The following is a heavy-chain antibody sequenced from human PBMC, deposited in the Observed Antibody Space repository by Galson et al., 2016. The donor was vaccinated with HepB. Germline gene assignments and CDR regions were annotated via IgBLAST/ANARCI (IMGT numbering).Heavy chain of an antibody. CDR1: GGTFSSNA. Sequence: SVKVSCKASGGTFSSNALSWVRQAPGQGLEWMGGIIPIFGTTHYAQKLQGRVTITADKSSNTSYMELSSLRFEDTAVYYCTSSSITIRGLASDSWGQGTLVTVSS. CDR2: IIPIFGTT. CDR3: TSSSITIRGLASDS. V-gene: IGHV1-69*06. J-gene: IGHJ4*02. D-gene: IGHD3-10*01.